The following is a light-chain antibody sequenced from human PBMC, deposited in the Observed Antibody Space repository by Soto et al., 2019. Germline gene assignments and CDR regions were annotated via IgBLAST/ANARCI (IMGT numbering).Light chain of an antibody. CDR3: AAWDDSLSGTV. Sequence: QSVLTQPPSASGTLGQRVTISCSGSSSNIGSNTVAWYQQLPQTAPKLLVHSNNERPSGVPDRFSGAKSGTSASLVISGLQSDDEADFYCAAWDDSLSGTVFGGGTKVTVL. J-gene: IGLJ3*02. CDR2: SNN. CDR1: SSNIGSNT. V-gene: IGLV1-44*01.